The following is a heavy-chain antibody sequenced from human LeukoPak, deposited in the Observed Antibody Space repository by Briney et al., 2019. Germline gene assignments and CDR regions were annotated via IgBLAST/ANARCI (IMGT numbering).Heavy chain of an antibody. V-gene: IGHV4-34*01. CDR1: GGSFSGYY. D-gene: IGHD3-10*01. J-gene: IGHJ6*03. Sequence: PSETLSLTCAVDGGSFSGYYWSWIRQPPGKGLEWIGEINHSGSTNYNPSLKSRVTISVDTSKNQFSLKLSSVTAADTAVYYCAREVLRSRYYYYMDVWGKGTTVTVSS. CDR3: AREVLRSRYYYYMDV. CDR2: INHSGST.